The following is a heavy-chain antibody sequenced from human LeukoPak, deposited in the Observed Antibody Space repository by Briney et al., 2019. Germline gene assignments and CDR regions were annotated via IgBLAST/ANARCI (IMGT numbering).Heavy chain of an antibody. J-gene: IGHJ4*02. CDR2: LYYSGSP. CDR1: GGSISSSSYS. CDR3: ARRLKTAVAEYYFDY. Sequence: SETLSLTCTVSGGSISSSSYSWVWIRQPPGKGLEWIGSLYYSGSPYYNPSLKSRVTISVDTSKNHFSLKLNSVTAADTAVYYCARRLKTAVAEYYFDYWGQGTLVTVSS. V-gene: IGHV4-39*02. D-gene: IGHD6-19*01.